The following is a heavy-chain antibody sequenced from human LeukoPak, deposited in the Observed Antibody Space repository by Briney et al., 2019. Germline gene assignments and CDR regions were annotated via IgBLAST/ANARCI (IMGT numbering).Heavy chain of an antibody. CDR1: GYIFTSFD. V-gene: IGHV1-8*01. CDR2: MNPNSGNT. Sequence: GASVKVSCKASGYIFTSFDINWVRQVTGQGLEWMGWMNPNSGNTAYAQKFQGRVTMTRDTSMSTDYMELSSLRSEDTAMYYCARGHASDYGSGGYLGYYYGMDVWGQGTTVSVSS. D-gene: IGHD3-10*01. J-gene: IGHJ6*02. CDR3: ARGHASDYGSGGYLGYYYGMDV.